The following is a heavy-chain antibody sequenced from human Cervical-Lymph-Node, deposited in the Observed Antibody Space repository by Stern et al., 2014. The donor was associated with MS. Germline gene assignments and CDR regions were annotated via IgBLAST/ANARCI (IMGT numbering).Heavy chain of an antibody. CDR2: ISYDGSNK. CDR3: AKHNSGWGLDY. CDR1: GFTFSSYG. V-gene: IGHV3-30*18. J-gene: IGHJ4*02. Sequence: VQLEESGGGVVQPGRSLRLSCAASGFTFSSYGMHWVRQAPGKGPEWVAVISYDGSNKYYADSVKGRFTISRDNSKNTLYLQMNSLRAEDTAVYYCAKHNSGWGLDYWGQGTLVTVSS. D-gene: IGHD6-19*01.